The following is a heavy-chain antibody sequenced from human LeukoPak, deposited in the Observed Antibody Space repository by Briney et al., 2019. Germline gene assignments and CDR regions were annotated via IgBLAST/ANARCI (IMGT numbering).Heavy chain of an antibody. CDR2: TYYRAKWFN. V-gene: IGHV6-1*01. CDR1: GDSVSSNSAA. Sequence: SQTLSLTCAISGDSVSSNSAAGNWIRQSPSRGLEWLGRTYYRAKWFNDFAVSVRSRITLNPDTTKNHFSLQLNSVTPEDTAVYYYAREAGSSWFFGNFDYRGPGALVTVSS. J-gene: IGHJ4*02. CDR3: AREAGSSWFFGNFDY. D-gene: IGHD6-13*01.